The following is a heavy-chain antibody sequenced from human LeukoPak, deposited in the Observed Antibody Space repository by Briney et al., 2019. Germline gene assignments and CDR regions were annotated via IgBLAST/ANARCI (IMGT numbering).Heavy chain of an antibody. CDR1: GGSISSYY. CDR2: INDSGTT. CDR3: ARQGDTQYGGDVYYFDF. D-gene: IGHD5-12*01. J-gene: IGHJ4*02. V-gene: IGHV4-59*08. Sequence: SETLSLTCTVSGGSISSYYWSWIRQPPGKGLEWIGYINDSGTTNYNPSLKSRVTISVDTSKNQFSLRLSSVTAADTAVYYCARQGDTQYGGDVYYFDFWGQGTLVTVSS.